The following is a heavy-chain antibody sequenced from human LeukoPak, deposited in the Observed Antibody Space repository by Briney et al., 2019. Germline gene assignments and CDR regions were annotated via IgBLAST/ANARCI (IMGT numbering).Heavy chain of an antibody. V-gene: IGHV4-39*07. D-gene: IGHD4-17*01. CDR3: ARVYPEKWKVRSYYYMDV. Sequence: SETLSLTCTVSGASISGSGYYWGWIRQPPGKGLEWIGSVYFSGITYYNESLKSRLTISVDKSNNQFSLKVRSVTAADTAVYYCARVYPEKWKVRSYYYMDVWGKGTMVTVSS. CDR1: GASISGSGYY. CDR2: VYFSGIT. J-gene: IGHJ6*03.